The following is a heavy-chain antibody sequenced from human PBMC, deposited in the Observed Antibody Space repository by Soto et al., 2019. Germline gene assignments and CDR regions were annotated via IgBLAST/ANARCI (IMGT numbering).Heavy chain of an antibody. D-gene: IGHD2-2*01. J-gene: IGHJ4*02. CDR3: ARAQGYLVPAATYYFDY. Sequence: SETLSLTCTVSGGSISSGGYYWSWIRQHPGTGLEWIGHISYSGSTYYNTSLKSRVTISVDTSRNQFSLKLSSVTAADTAVYYCARAQGYLVPAATYYFDYWGQGTLVTVSS. V-gene: IGHV4-31*03. CDR2: ISYSGST. CDR1: GGSISSGGYY.